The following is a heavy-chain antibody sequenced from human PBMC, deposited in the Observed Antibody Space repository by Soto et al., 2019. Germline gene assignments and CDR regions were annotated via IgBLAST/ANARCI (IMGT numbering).Heavy chain of an antibody. CDR3: ARDRGTYGDYGWFDP. CDR1: GFTFSSYA. J-gene: IGHJ5*02. CDR2: ISYDGSNK. D-gene: IGHD4-17*01. V-gene: IGHV3-30-3*01. Sequence: GGSLRLSCAASGFTFSSYAMHWVRQAPGKGLEWVAVISYDGSNKYYADSVKGRFTISRDNSKNTLYLQMNSLRAEDTAVYYCARDRGTYGDYGWFDPWGQGTLVTVSS.